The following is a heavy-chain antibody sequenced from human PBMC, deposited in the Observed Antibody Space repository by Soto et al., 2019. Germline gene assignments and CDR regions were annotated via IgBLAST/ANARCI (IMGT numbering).Heavy chain of an antibody. J-gene: IGHJ4*02. Sequence: QLQLQESGPGLVKPSETLSLTCTVSGVSITNTSYYWGWIRQPPGKGLEWIGTIYFSGSTFYNPSLKSRLTISMDTSKNQFSLRLSSVTAADTAVYCCARHGSYWGQGTLVAVSS. CDR3: ARHGSY. CDR2: IYFSGST. V-gene: IGHV4-39*01. CDR1: GVSITNTSYY.